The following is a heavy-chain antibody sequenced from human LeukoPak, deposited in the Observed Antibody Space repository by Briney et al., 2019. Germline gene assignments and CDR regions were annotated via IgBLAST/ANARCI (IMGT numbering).Heavy chain of an antibody. J-gene: IGHJ4*02. CDR1: GFTFNDYG. Sequence: GGSLRLSCAASGFTFNDYGMSWVRQAPGKGLEWVSGINWNGGRTGYADSMKGRFIISRDNAKNSLYLQMNSLRAEDTAVYYCARDEYSSSWYGNFDYWGQGTLVTVSS. CDR2: INWNGGRT. D-gene: IGHD6-13*01. V-gene: IGHV3-20*04. CDR3: ARDEYSSSWYGNFDY.